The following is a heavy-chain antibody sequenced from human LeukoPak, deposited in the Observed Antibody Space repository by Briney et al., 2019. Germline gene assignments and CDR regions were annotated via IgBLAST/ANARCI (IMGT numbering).Heavy chain of an antibody. CDR3: TKVRSGSSSWALRVFDY. CDR1: GFTFSSEA. V-gene: IGHV3-23*01. Sequence: PGGSLRLSWAVSGFTFSSEAMGWVGQLPGGGLGGVWPISLAGGTTYYAESMKGRFTISRDNSKSTLYLQMNSLRVEDTAVYYCTKVRSGSSSWALRVFDYWGQGALVTVSS. J-gene: IGHJ4*02. CDR2: ISLAGGTT. D-gene: IGHD6-13*01.